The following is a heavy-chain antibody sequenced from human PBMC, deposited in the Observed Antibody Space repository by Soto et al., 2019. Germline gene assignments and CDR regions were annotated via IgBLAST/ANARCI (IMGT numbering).Heavy chain of an antibody. CDR3: ARVGGFGATTIDY. J-gene: IGHJ4*02. CDR2: IYYSGST. Sequence: QVQLQESGPGLVKPSQTLSLTCTVSGGSISSGDYYWSWIRQPPGKGLEWIGYIYYSGSTYYNPSLKSRVTISVDTSKNQFSLKLSSVTAANTAVYYCARVGGFGATTIDYWGQGTLVTVSS. D-gene: IGHD3-10*01. CDR1: GGSISSGDYY. V-gene: IGHV4-30-4*01.